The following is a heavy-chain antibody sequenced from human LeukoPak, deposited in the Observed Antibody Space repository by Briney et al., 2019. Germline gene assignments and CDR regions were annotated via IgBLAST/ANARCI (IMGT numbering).Heavy chain of an antibody. CDR3: TSLRTYYDILTGFHTFDAFDI. Sequence: PGGSLRLSCAASGFTFSDYYMSWVRQAPGKGLEWVGFIRSKAYGGTTEYAASVKGRFTISRDDSKSIAYLQMNSLKTEDTAVYYCTSLRTYYDILTGFHTFDAFDIWGQGTMVTVSS. V-gene: IGHV3-49*04. CDR2: IRSKAYGGTT. J-gene: IGHJ3*02. D-gene: IGHD3-9*01. CDR1: GFTFSDYY.